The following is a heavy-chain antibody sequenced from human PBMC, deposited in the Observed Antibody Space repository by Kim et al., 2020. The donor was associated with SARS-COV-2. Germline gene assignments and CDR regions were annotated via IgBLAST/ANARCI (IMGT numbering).Heavy chain of an antibody. Sequence: GTTDYAAPVKGRFTISRDDAKNTLYLQMNSLKTEDTAVYYCTTDLAGFDYWGQGTLVTVSS. CDR3: TTDLAGFDY. J-gene: IGHJ4*02. D-gene: IGHD6-13*01. V-gene: IGHV3-15*01. CDR2: GTT.